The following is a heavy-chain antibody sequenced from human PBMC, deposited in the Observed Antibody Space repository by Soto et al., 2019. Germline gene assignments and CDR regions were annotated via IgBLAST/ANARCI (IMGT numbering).Heavy chain of an antibody. CDR2: IWYDGSNK. D-gene: IGHD6-13*01. J-gene: IGHJ4*02. V-gene: IGHV3-33*01. CDR3: ARQLSIAAALYYFEY. CDR1: VSTFSSYG. Sequence: XGSLRLSCASSVSTFSSYGMHCVRHAPGKWLEWVAVIWYDGSNKYYADSVKGRFTISRDNSKNTLYLQMNSLRAEDTAVYYCARQLSIAAALYYFEYWGQATLVIVS.